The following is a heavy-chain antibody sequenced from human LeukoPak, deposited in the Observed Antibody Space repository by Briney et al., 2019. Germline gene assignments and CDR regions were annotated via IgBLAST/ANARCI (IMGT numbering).Heavy chain of an antibody. CDR3: ARSAPAAAGTGPMDV. D-gene: IGHD6-13*01. J-gene: IGHJ6*03. V-gene: IGHV3-48*04. CDR2: ISSSSSTI. CDR1: GFTFSSYS. Sequence: GGSLTLSCAASGFTFSSYSMNWVRQAPGKGLEGVSYISSSSSTIYYADSVEGRFTISRDDAKNSLYLQMNSLRAEDTAVYYCARSAPAAAGTGPMDVWGKGTTVTVSS.